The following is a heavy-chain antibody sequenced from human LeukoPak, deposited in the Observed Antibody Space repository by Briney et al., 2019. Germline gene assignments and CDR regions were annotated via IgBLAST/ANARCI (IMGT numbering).Heavy chain of an antibody. CDR3: ARDLNWETY. D-gene: IGHD7-27*01. Sequence: PGGSLRLSCAASGFTFSDYYMTWVRQAPGKGLEWVANIKTDGSLTYYVDPVKGRFTISRDNAKNSLYLQMNSLRAEDTAVYYCARDLNWETYWGQGTLVSVSS. V-gene: IGHV3-7*01. J-gene: IGHJ4*02. CDR1: GFTFSDYY. CDR2: IKTDGSLT.